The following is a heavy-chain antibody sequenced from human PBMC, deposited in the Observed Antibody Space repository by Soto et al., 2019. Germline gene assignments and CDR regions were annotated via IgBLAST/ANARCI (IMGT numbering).Heavy chain of an antibody. CDR1: GGSISSSSYY. CDR3: ARQQLVLLGYFDY. Sequence: PSETLSLTCTVSGGSISSSSYYWGWIRQPPGKGLEWIGSIYYSGSTYYNPSLKSRVTISVDTSKNQFSLKLSSVTAADTAVYYCARQQLVLLGYFDYWGQGTLVTVSS. J-gene: IGHJ4*02. D-gene: IGHD6-13*01. CDR2: IYYSGST. V-gene: IGHV4-39*01.